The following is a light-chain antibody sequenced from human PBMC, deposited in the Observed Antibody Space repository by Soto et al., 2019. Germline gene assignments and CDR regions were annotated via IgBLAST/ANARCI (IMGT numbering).Light chain of an antibody. CDR2: AAS. CDR3: QQLNSYPL. Sequence: DIQLTQSPSFLSASVGDRVTITCRASQGIRSYLAWYQQKPGKAPKLLIYAASTLQSGVPSRFSGSGSGTEFTLTISSLQPEDFATYYCQQLNSYPLFGQGTKLEIK. J-gene: IGKJ2*01. V-gene: IGKV1-9*01. CDR1: QGIRSY.